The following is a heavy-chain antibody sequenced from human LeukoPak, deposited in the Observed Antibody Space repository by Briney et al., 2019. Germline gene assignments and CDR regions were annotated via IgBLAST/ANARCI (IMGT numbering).Heavy chain of an antibody. Sequence: GGSLRLSCAASGFTFTSYAMSWVRQAPGKGLEGVSVISGSGGSTYYADSVKGRFTISRDNSKNTLYLQMNSLRAEDTAVYYCARMGIAGTYDAFDIRGQGTMVTVSS. CDR1: GFTFTSYA. CDR3: ARMGIAGTYDAFDI. V-gene: IGHV3-23*01. D-gene: IGHD6-13*01. J-gene: IGHJ3*02. CDR2: ISGSGGST.